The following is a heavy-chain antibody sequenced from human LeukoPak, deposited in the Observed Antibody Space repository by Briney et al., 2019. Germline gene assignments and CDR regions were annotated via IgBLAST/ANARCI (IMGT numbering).Heavy chain of an antibody. CDR1: GFTFSVYW. J-gene: IGHJ5*02. CDR3: ANFQTVGVKPFEH. Sequence: GGSLRLSCAASGFTFSVYWMTWVRQAPGKGLEWVANIKQDGSEKYYVDSVKGRFTISRDNAKNSLYLQMESLRVEDTAVYYCANFQTVGVKPFEHWGQGTLVTVSS. V-gene: IGHV3-7*01. D-gene: IGHD1-26*01. CDR2: IKQDGSEK.